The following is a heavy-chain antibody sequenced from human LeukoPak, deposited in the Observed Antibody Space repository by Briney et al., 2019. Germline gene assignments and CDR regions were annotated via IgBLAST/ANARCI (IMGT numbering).Heavy chain of an antibody. V-gene: IGHV3-21*01. D-gene: IGHD1-26*01. CDR3: ARGGRSGSPLVC. CDR1: GFTFSTYN. J-gene: IGHJ4*02. CDR2: ISSSSSYI. Sequence: KFGGSLRLSCAASGFTFSTYNMNWVRQAPGKGLEWVSSISSSSSYIYYADSVKGRFTISKDNAKNSLYLQMNSLRAEDTAVYYCARGGRSGSPLVCWGQGTLVTVSS.